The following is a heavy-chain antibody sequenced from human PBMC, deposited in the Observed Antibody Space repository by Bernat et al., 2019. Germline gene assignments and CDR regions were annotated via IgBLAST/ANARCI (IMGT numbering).Heavy chain of an antibody. Sequence: EVQLVQSGGGLIQPGGSLRLSCAASGFTVSSSYMSWVRQAPGKGLEWVSFIYSGGNTYYADSVKGRFTISRDNSKNTLCLEMSSLRAEDTAMYYCARVLFGRNAVDMWGQGTMVTVSS. CDR3: ARVLFGRNAVDM. D-gene: IGHD3-10*01. CDR2: IYSGGNT. CDR1: GFTVSSSY. J-gene: IGHJ3*02. V-gene: IGHV3-53*01.